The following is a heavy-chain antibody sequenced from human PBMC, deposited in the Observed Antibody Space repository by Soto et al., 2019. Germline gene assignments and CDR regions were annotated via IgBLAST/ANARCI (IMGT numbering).Heavy chain of an antibody. CDR3: AKRVGATLVDY. J-gene: IGHJ4*02. Sequence: QVQLQESGPGLVKPSGTLSLTCTVSGASITTRSDAWWSWVRQPPGKGLEWIGEIYHSGSTNYNPSRKTRVTRSVDKSQNQFSLRLSSVTAADTAGYYCAKRVGATLVDYWGLGTLVTVSS. V-gene: IGHV4-4*02. CDR2: IYHSGST. CDR1: GASITTRSDAW. D-gene: IGHD1-26*01.